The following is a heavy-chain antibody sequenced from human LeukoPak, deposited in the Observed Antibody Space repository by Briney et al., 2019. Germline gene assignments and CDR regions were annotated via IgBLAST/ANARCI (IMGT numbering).Heavy chain of an antibody. CDR2: LLYDGNTK. Sequence: GGSLRLSCAASGFSLSNYGMHWVRQAPGKGLEWVAALLYDGNTKHYADSVKGRFTISRDISKNTFYLQMNSLTAEDTAVYYCAGDHRPEIQYYYMDVWGKGTTVAVSS. CDR3: AGDHRPEIQYYYMDV. CDR1: GFSLSNYG. J-gene: IGHJ6*03. D-gene: IGHD1-14*01. V-gene: IGHV3-33*01.